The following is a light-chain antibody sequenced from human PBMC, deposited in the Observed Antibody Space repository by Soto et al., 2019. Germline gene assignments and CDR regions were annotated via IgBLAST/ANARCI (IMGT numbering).Light chain of an antibody. V-gene: IGKV1-5*03. J-gene: IGKJ1*01. Sequence: IQMIHSPSTLSAPAADRLTIACRARRSISSWLAWYQHKPGKAPKLLIYKASSLESGVPSRFSGSGSGTEFTLTISSLQPDDFATYYCQQYNSYPWTFGQGTKVDI. CDR3: QQYNSYPWT. CDR1: RSISSW. CDR2: KAS.